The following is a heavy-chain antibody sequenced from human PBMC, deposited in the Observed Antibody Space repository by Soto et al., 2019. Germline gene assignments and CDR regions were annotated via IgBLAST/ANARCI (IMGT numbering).Heavy chain of an antibody. CDR1: GGSISSSSYY. V-gene: IGHV4-39*01. CDR2: IYYSGST. D-gene: IGHD3-3*01. J-gene: IGHJ6*02. Sequence: PSETLSLTCTVSGGSISSSSYYWGWIRQPPGKGLEWIGSIYYSGSTYYNPSLKSRVTISVDTSKNQFSLKLSSVTAADTAVYYCARRDTIFGYYYYGMDVWGQGTTVTVSS. CDR3: ARRDTIFGYYYYGMDV.